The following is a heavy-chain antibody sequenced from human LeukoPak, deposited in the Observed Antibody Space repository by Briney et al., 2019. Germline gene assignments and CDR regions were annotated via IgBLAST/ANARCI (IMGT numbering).Heavy chain of an antibody. D-gene: IGHD2-21*01. V-gene: IGHV4-59*08. CDR1: GGSISSYY. J-gene: IGHJ5*02. CDR3: ARHIVVVPPGNNNGFDP. CDR2: IYYSGST. Sequence: PSETLSLTCTVSGGSISSYYWSWIRQPPGKGLEWMGYIYYSGSTNYNPSLKSRVTISVDTSKNQFSLKLSSVTAADTAVYYCARHIVVVPPGNNNGFDPWRQGTPVTVPS.